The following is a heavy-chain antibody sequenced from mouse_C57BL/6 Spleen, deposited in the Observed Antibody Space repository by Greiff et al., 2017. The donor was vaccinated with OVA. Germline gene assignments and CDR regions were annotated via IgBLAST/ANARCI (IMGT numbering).Heavy chain of an antibody. Sequence: QVQLKESGPGLVQPSQSLSITCTVSGFSLTSYGVHWVRQSPGKGLEWLGVIWSGGSTDYNAAFISRLSISKDNSKSQVFFEMNSLQADDTAIYYCATSMMVTNYYAMDYWGQGTSVTVSS. D-gene: IGHD2-3*01. J-gene: IGHJ4*01. CDR2: IWSGGST. CDR3: ATSMMVTNYYAMDY. CDR1: GFSLTSYG. V-gene: IGHV2-2*01.